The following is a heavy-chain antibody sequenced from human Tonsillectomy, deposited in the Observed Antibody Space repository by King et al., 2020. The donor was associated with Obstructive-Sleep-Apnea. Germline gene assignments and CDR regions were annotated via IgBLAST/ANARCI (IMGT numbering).Heavy chain of an antibody. CDR2: INANSGGT. Sequence: GQLVQSGAEVKKPGASVKVSCKASGYTFTDYYIHWVRQAPGQGLEWMGWINANSGGTNYAQKFQGWVTMTRDTSISTVYMEMSRLRSDDTAVYYCAREDSGRYYEYGMDVWGQGTTVTVSS. V-gene: IGHV1-2*04. CDR3: AREDSGRYYEYGMDV. D-gene: IGHD1-26*01. J-gene: IGHJ6*02. CDR1: GYTFTDYY.